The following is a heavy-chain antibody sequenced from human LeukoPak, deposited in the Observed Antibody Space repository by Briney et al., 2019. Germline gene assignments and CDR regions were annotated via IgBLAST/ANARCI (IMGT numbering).Heavy chain of an antibody. CDR2: ISYDGSNK. J-gene: IGHJ4*02. CDR3: ARATRVGGAEFFFDY. CDR1: GFTFSDAC. D-gene: IGHD6-13*01. Sequence: GGSLTLSCRASGFTFSDACMSWVRQAPGKGLEWVAVISYDGSNKYYADSVKGRFTISRDNSKNTLYLQMNSLRAEDTAIYYCARATRVGGAEFFFDYWGQGTLVTVAS. V-gene: IGHV3-30*03.